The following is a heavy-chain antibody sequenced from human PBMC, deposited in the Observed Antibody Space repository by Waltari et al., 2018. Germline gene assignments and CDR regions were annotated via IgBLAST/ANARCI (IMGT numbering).Heavy chain of an antibody. CDR1: GYSCTSYS. J-gene: IGHJ4*02. CDR3: ARRYRSGGSGWFPDY. CDR2: IYPVYSDT. D-gene: IGHD6-19*01. Sequence: EGQLVQSGAEVEKPGESLKISCTGTGYSCTSYSSGWVRQMPGQGLEWMGIIYPVYSDTRYSPSFQGQVTISADKSISTAYLQWSSLKASDTAMYYCARRYRSGGSGWFPDYWGQGTLVTVSS. V-gene: IGHV5-51*03.